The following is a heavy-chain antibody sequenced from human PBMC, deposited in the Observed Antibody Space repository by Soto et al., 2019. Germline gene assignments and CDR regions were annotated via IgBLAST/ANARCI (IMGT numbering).Heavy chain of an antibody. CDR1: EFNFVGYA. CDR2: ISGSGGST. J-gene: IGHJ5*02. CDR3: AKTTVIPYNWFDP. Sequence: GGSLRLSCGASEFNFVGYAVSWVRQAPGKGLEWVSAISGSGGSTYYADSVKGRFTISRDNSKNTLYLQMNSLRAEDTAVYYCAKTTVIPYNWFDPWGQGTLVTVSS. V-gene: IGHV3-23*01. D-gene: IGHD3-16*02.